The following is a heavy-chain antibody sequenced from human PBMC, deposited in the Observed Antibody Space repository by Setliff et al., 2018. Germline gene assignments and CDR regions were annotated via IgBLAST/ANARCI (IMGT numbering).Heavy chain of an antibody. D-gene: IGHD3-10*01. J-gene: IGHJ6*03. CDR3: AKELWPDTRYYYMDP. V-gene: IGHV3-23*01. Sequence: GGSLRLSCAASGFNFRNYAMIWVRQAPGKGLEWVSLITGSGDNTYYIDSVRGRFTVSRDNSKNTLYLQMNSLRGEDTAVYYCAKELWPDTRYYYMDPWGKGTTVTVSS. CDR1: GFNFRNYA. CDR2: ITGSGDNT.